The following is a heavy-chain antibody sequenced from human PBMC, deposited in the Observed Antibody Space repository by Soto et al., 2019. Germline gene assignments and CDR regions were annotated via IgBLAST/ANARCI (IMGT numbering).Heavy chain of an antibody. CDR1: GGSFSGYY. Sequence: SETLSLTCAVYGGSFSGYYWSWIRQPPWKGLEWIGEINHSGSTNYNPSLNSRVTISVDTSKNQFSLKLSSVTAADTAVYYCARAHVAPGGPYYSDGMDVCGQGSTDTVSS. CDR2: INHSGST. V-gene: IGHV4-34*01. D-gene: IGHD1-26*01. J-gene: IGHJ6*01. CDR3: ARAHVAPGGPYYSDGMDV.